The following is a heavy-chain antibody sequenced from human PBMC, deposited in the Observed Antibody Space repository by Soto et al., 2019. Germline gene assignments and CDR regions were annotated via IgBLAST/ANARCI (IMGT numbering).Heavy chain of an antibody. V-gene: IGHV3-30-3*01. CDR1: GFTFRNYA. J-gene: IGHJ6*02. Sequence: QVQLVESGGGVVQPGGSLRLSCAASGFTFRNYAMHWVRQAPGKGLECLAVIAYDGSNAFYRDSVKGRFTISRDKSKNTLYLHMTSLRSEDTGVYYCARGDREDILVVVGARPGEYRIDIWGQGTTVTVSS. CDR3: ARGDREDILVVVGARPGEYRIDI. CDR2: IAYDGSNA. D-gene: IGHD2-15*01.